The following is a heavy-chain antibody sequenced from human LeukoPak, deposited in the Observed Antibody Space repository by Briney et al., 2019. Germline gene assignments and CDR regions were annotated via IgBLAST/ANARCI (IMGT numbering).Heavy chain of an antibody. CDR3: GRAVAGNSPFDY. Sequence: GGSLRLSCAASGFTFSSYGMHWVRQAPGKGLEWVAVISYDGSNKYYADSVKGRFTISRDNAKNSLYLQMNSLRAEDTAVYYCGRAVAGNSPFDYWGQGTLVTVSS. CDR2: ISYDGSNK. D-gene: IGHD6-19*01. J-gene: IGHJ4*02. CDR1: GFTFSSYG. V-gene: IGHV3-30*03.